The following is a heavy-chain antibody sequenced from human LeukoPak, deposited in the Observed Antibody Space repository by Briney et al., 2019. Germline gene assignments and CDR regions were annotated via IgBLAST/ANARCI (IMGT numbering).Heavy chain of an antibody. CDR2: INHSGGT. CDR1: GGSLSGYY. CDR3: ARGWGNYYDSGSNMGFVLDV. D-gene: IGHD3-10*01. Sequence: PSETLSLTCAVYGGSLSGYYWAWIRQPPGKGLEWIGDINHSGGTNYKPSLKSRVVLSVSTSKNQFSLKLRSATAADTAVYYCARGWGNYYDSGSNMGFVLDVWGQGTTVSVSS. J-gene: IGHJ6*02. V-gene: IGHV4-34*01.